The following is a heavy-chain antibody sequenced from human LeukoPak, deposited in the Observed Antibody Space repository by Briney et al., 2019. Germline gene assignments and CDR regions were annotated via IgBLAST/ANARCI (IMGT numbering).Heavy chain of an antibody. V-gene: IGHV4-59*08. CDR2: IYYSGST. Sequence: SETLSLTCTVSGGSISSYYWSWIRQPPGKGLEWIGYIYYSGSTNYNPSLKSRVTISVDTSKNQLSLKLSSVTAADTAVYYCARQYYYDSSGYYYVGAFDIWGQGTMVTVSS. CDR3: ARQYYYDSSGYYYVGAFDI. CDR1: GGSISSYY. D-gene: IGHD3-22*01. J-gene: IGHJ3*02.